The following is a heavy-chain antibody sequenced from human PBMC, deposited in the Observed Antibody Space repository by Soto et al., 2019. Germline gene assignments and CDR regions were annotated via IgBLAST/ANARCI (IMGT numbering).Heavy chain of an antibody. V-gene: IGHV1-69*01. D-gene: IGHD3-10*01. CDR3: ARDRFGGSGSYEDY. CDR2: IIPIFGTA. CDR1: GGTFSSYA. J-gene: IGHJ4*02. Sequence: QVQLVQSGAEVKKPGSSVKVSCKASGGTFSSYAISWVRQAPGQGLEWMGGIIPIFGTANYAQKFQGRVTITADESTSTDYMELSSLRSDETAVYYCARDRFGGSGSYEDYLGQGTLVTVSS.